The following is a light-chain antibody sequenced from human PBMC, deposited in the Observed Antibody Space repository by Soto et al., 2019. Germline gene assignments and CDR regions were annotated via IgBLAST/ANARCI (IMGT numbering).Light chain of an antibody. CDR1: QSIGNS. Sequence: EIVLTQSPDTLSLSAGERATLSCRASQSIGNSLAWYQQKPGQAPRLLIYDASKRATGIPARFSGSGSGTDVTLIIASLEPEDFAVYSWQQRRSWPLTFGGGTNVEIK. V-gene: IGKV3-11*01. CDR2: DAS. CDR3: QQRRSWPLT. J-gene: IGKJ4*01.